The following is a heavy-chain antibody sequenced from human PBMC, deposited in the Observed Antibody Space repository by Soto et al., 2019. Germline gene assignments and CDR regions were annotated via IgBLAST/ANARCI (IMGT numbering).Heavy chain of an antibody. CDR1: GFTFSSYG. V-gene: IGHV3-33*01. J-gene: IGHJ6*02. D-gene: IGHD5-18*01. CDR3: ARDGMVTPTRYYYYGMDV. Sequence: VQLVESGGGVVQPGRSLRLSCAASGFTFSSYGMHWVRQAPGKGLEWVAVIWYDGSNKYYADSVKGRFTISRDNSKNTLYLQMNSLRAEDTAVYYCARDGMVTPTRYYYYGMDVWGQGTTVTVSS. CDR2: IWYDGSNK.